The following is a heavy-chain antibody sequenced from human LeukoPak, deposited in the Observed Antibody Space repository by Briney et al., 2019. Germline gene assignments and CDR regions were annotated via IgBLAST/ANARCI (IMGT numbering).Heavy chain of an antibody. Sequence: GGSLRLSCAASGFTFSDYYMSWIRQAPGKGLEWVSYISSSGSTIYYADSVKGRFTISRDNSKNTLYLQMNSLRAEDTAVYYCARTGIAAAGTLGTISNWGQGTLVTVSS. V-gene: IGHV3-11*04. CDR2: ISSSGSTI. J-gene: IGHJ4*02. CDR3: ARTGIAAAGTLGTISN. D-gene: IGHD6-13*01. CDR1: GFTFSDYY.